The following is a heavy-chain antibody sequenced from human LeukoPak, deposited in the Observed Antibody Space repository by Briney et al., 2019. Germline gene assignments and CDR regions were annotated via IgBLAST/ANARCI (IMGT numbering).Heavy chain of an antibody. Sequence: GGSLRLSCAASGFTFSNYWMSWVRQAPGKGLEWVAKIKQDGSEEYYVDPVKGRFTISRDNSKNTLYLQMNSLRAEDTAVYYCARDRPFDYWGQGTLVTVSS. V-gene: IGHV3-7*01. CDR2: IKQDGSEE. CDR1: GFTFSNYW. CDR3: ARDRPFDY. J-gene: IGHJ4*02.